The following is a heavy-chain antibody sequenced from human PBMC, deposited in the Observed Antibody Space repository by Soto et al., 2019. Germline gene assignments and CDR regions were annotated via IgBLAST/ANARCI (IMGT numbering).Heavy chain of an antibody. CDR1: GDGFRSYG. CDR3: ARVRCFNGLCHTADYGMDV. J-gene: IGHJ6*02. V-gene: IGHV1-69*13. CDR2: IIPISGTT. Sequence: ASVKVSCKASGDGFRSYGINWVRQAPGQGLEWMGGIIPISGTTNYAQKFQGRVAITADESTDTVYMELSRLRSEDTAVYFCARVRCFNGLCHTADYGMDVWG. D-gene: IGHD2-8*01.